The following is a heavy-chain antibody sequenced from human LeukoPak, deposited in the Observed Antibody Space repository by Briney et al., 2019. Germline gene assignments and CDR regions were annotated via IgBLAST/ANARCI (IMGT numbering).Heavy chain of an antibody. Sequence: PSETLSLTCAVYGGSFSGYYWSWIRQPPGKGLEGIGEINHSGSTNYNPSLKSRVTISVDTSKNQFSLRLSSVTAADTAVYYCARRGRITMTVVVPNFDYWGQGTLVTVSS. CDR1: GGSFSGYY. CDR2: INHSGST. J-gene: IGHJ4*02. CDR3: ARRGRITMTVVVPNFDY. D-gene: IGHD3-22*01. V-gene: IGHV4-34*01.